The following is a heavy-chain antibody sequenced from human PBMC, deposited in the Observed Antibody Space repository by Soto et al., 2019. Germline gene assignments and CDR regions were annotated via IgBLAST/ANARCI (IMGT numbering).Heavy chain of an antibody. CDR1: GDSISNYY. D-gene: IGHD3-16*01. CDR3: ASVNDYEAFDAFGI. Sequence: QVQLQESGPGLVKPSETLSLTCTVSGDSISNYYWSWIRQPPGKGLEWIGYIYYSGNTNYNPSLKSRVTISVDTSKRQFSLTLSSVTAADTAVYYCASVNDYEAFDAFGIWGQGTMVTVSS. V-gene: IGHV4-59*01. CDR2: IYYSGNT. J-gene: IGHJ3*02.